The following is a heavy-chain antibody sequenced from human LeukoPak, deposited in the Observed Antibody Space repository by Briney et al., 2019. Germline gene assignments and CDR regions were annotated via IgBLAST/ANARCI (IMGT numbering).Heavy chain of an antibody. Sequence: PGGSLRLSCVASGVTFSYAWMSWVRQAPGKGLEWVGRIKSKNEGGTTDYAAPVEGRFTIARDDSKNTLYLQMNSLKTEDTAVYYCTTDLDPEFPVDYWGQGTLVTVSS. CDR1: GVTFSYAW. CDR3: TTDLDPEFPVDY. J-gene: IGHJ4*02. CDR2: IKSKNEGGTT. V-gene: IGHV3-15*01. D-gene: IGHD2-21*01.